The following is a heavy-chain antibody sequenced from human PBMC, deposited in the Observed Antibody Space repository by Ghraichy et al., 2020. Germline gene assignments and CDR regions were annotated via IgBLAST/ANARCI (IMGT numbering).Heavy chain of an antibody. J-gene: IGHJ3*02. CDR1: GFTFSSYW. Sequence: GESLNISCVASGFTFSSYWMSWVRQAPGKGLEWVANIKQDGSEKYYVDSVKGRFTISRDNAKNSLYLQMNSLRAEDTAVYYCATIYGDFVDDAFDIWGQGTMVTVSS. V-gene: IGHV3-7*01. CDR3: ATIYGDFVDDAFDI. D-gene: IGHD4-17*01. CDR2: IKQDGSEK.